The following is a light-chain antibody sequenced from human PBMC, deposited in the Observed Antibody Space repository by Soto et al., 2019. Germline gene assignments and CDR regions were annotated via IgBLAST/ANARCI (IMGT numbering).Light chain of an antibody. V-gene: IGLV2-8*01. Sequence: QSALTQPPSASGSPGQSVTISCTGTSSDIGSYKYVSWYRHHPGKAPKLIISEVSKRASGVPDRFSGSKSGNTASLTVSGLQADDEADYYCSSYGGSNNLLFGGGTKLTVL. CDR3: SSYGGSNNLL. J-gene: IGLJ2*01. CDR1: SSDIGSYKY. CDR2: EVS.